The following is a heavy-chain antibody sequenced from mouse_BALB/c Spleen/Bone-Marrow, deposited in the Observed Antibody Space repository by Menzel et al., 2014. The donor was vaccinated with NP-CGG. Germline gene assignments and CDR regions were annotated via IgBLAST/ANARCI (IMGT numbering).Heavy chain of an antibody. Sequence: EVQLQQSGTVLARPGASVKMSCKASGYSFTSYWMHWVKQRPGQGLEWIGAIYPGNSDTSYNQEFKGKAKLTAVTSASTAYMELSSLTNEDSAVYYCTKEWYYGFDYWGQGTTLTVSS. CDR2: IYPGNSDT. CDR1: GYSFTSYW. D-gene: IGHD1-1*01. J-gene: IGHJ2*01. V-gene: IGHV1-5*01. CDR3: TKEWYYGFDY.